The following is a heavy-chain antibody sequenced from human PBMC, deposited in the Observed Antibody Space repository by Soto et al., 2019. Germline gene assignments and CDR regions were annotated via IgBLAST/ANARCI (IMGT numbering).Heavy chain of an antibody. V-gene: IGHV4-59*01. CDR2: IYHSGST. Sequence: PSETLSLTCTVSGGSISSYYWSWIRQPPGKGLEWIGNIYHSGSTDYNPSLRSRVTISVDTSKNQFSLKLSSVTAADTAVYYCAREFSTVTNYGMDVWGQGTTVTVSS. CDR3: AREFSTVTNYGMDV. J-gene: IGHJ6*02. D-gene: IGHD4-17*01. CDR1: GGSISSYY.